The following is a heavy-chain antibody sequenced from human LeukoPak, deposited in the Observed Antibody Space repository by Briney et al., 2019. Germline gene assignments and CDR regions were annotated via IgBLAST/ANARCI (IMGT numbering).Heavy chain of an antibody. CDR1: GFTFSDYY. CDR3: AKDILGMAFDI. Sequence: GGSLRLSCAASGFTFSDYYMSWVRQAPGKGLEWVSAISGSGGSTYYADSVKGRFTISRDNSRNTLYLQMNSLRAEDTAVYYCAKDILGMAFDIWGQGTMVTVSS. CDR2: ISGSGGST. J-gene: IGHJ3*02. V-gene: IGHV3-23*01. D-gene: IGHD1-14*01.